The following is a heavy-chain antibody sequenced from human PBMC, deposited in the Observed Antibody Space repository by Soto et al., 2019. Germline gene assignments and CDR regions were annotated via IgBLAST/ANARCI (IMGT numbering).Heavy chain of an antibody. CDR3: ARDIVVVPAAVYYYYYGMDV. Sequence: QVQLQQWGAGLLKPSETLSLTCAVYGGSFSGYYWSWIRQPPGKGLEWIGEINHSGSTNYNPSLKSRVTISVVTSKSQFSLKLSSVTAADTAVYYCARDIVVVPAAVYYYYYGMDVWGQGTTVTVSS. J-gene: IGHJ6*02. D-gene: IGHD2-2*01. CDR1: GGSFSGYY. V-gene: IGHV4-34*01. CDR2: INHSGST.